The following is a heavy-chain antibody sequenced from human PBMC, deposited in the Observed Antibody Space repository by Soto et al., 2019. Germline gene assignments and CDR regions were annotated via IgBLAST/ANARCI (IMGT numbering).Heavy chain of an antibody. CDR2: IIPISGPA. Sequence: ASVKVSCKAYGGTFSSYAISWLRQGPGHGLERMGGIIPISGPANYAQKFKGRVTITADESTSTAYMELSSLSSEDTAVYYCARYWDDIRGGVCGMDVCGQGTTAKVSS. J-gene: IGHJ6*02. V-gene: IGHV1-69*13. CDR1: GGTFSSYA. D-gene: IGHD3-22*01. CDR3: ARYWDDIRGGVCGMDV.